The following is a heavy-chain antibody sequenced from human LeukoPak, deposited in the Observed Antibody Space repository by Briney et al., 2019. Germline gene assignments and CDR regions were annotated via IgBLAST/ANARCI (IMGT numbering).Heavy chain of an antibody. Sequence: ASVKVSCKASGYTFTGSYMHWVRQAPGQGLEWMGWINPNSGGTNYAQKFQGRVTMTRDTSISTAYMELSRLRSDDTAVYYCARDKYSSSWYGYWGQGTLVTVSS. V-gene: IGHV1-2*02. J-gene: IGHJ4*02. CDR3: ARDKYSSSWYGY. CDR1: GYTFTGSY. D-gene: IGHD6-13*01. CDR2: INPNSGGT.